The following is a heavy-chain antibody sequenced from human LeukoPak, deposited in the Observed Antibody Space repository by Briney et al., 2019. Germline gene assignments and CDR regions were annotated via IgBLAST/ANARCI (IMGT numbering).Heavy chain of an antibody. J-gene: IGHJ4*02. D-gene: IGHD4/OR15-4a*01. CDR3: ARGRLRDY. CDR2: IKQDGSEK. CDR1: GFTFSTYW. Sequence: PGGSLRLSCAASGFTFSTYWMSWVRQAPGKGLEWVANIKQDGSEKYYLDSVKGRFTISRDDPNNSLYLQLDSLRVEDTAVYFCARGRLRDYWGQGTLVTVSS. V-gene: IGHV3-7*01.